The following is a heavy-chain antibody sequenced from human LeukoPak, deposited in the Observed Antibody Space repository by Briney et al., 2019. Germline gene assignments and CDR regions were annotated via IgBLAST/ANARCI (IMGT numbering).Heavy chain of an antibody. CDR3: ARDRGRTTDRIDY. V-gene: IGHV3-33*01. J-gene: IGHJ4*02. CDR2: IWYDGSNK. D-gene: IGHD1-1*01. Sequence: QTGGPLRLSCAASGFTLSSFGMHWVRQAPGKGLEWVAVIWYDGSNKYYAESVKCRFTISRDNYKNMLYLKMNGLRVEDRAVYYCARDRGRTTDRIDYWGQGTLVTVSS. CDR1: GFTLSSFG.